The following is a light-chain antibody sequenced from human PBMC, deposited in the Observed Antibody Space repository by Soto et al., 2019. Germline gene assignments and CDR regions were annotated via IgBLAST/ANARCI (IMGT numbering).Light chain of an antibody. CDR3: QQYGSAPYT. V-gene: IGKV3-20*01. CDR1: QSVSSSF. CDR2: GAS. Sequence: EIELTQSPGTLSLSPGERATLSCRASQSVSSSFLAWYQQKPDQAPRLLIYGASGRATGIPDRFSGSGSGTDFTLTISRLEPEDFAVYYCQQYGSAPYTFGLGTKVEIK. J-gene: IGKJ2*01.